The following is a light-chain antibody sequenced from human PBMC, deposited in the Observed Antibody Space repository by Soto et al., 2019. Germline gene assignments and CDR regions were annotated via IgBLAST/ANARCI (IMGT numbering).Light chain of an antibody. CDR3: TSHTASPYV. V-gene: IGLV2-14*01. CDR1: SSDVGYDDY. CDR2: EVS. J-gene: IGLJ1*01. Sequence: QSALTQPASVSGSPGQSITISCTGTSSDVGYDDYVSWFQQHPGKAPKLMIYEVSRRPSGVSNRFSGSKPANTASLTISGLQAEDEADYYCTSHTASPYVFGTGTKVTV.